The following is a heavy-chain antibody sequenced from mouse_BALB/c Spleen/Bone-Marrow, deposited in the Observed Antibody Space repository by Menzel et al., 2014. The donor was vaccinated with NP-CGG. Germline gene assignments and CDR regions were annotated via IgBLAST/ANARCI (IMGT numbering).Heavy chain of an antibody. V-gene: IGHV7-3*02. CDR3: ARDMCDGLRWYFDV. D-gene: IGHD2-3*01. Sequence: DVQLQESGGGLVQPGGSLRLSCATSGFTFTDYYMSWVRQPPGKALEWLGFIRNKANGYTTDYSASVKGRFTISRDNSQSILYLQMNTLRAEDSATYYCARDMCDGLRWYFDVWGAGTTVTVSS. J-gene: IGHJ1*01. CDR2: IRNKANGYTT. CDR1: GFTFTDYY.